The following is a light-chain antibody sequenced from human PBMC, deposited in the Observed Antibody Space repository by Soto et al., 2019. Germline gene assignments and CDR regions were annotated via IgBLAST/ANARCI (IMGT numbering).Light chain of an antibody. V-gene: IGKV1-5*01. CDR3: QQYNSYSPT. CDR2: DAS. J-gene: IGKJ2*01. CDR1: QRISSW. Sequence: DIQMTQSPSTLSASVGDRVTITCRASQRISSWLAWYQQKTGKAPKLLIYDASSLESGVPSRFRGSGSGTEFTLTISSLQPDDFATYYCQQYNSYSPTFGQGTKLEIK.